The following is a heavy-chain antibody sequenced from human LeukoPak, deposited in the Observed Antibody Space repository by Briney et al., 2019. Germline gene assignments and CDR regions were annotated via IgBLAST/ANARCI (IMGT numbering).Heavy chain of an antibody. D-gene: IGHD3-22*01. V-gene: IGHV3-30-3*01. J-gene: IGHJ4*02. CDR3: AREMGHNSSGLDY. CDR1: GFTFSSYA. CDR2: ISYDGSNK. Sequence: GRSLRLSCAASGFTFSSYAMHWVRQAPGKGLEWVAVISYDGSNKYYADSVKGRFTISRDNSKNTLYLQMNSLRAEDTAVYYCAREMGHNSSGLDYWGQGTLVTVSS.